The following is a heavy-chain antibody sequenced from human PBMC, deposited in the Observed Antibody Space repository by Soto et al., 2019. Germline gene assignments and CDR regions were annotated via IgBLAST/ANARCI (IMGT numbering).Heavy chain of an antibody. V-gene: IGHV1-58*02. J-gene: IGHJ4*02. D-gene: IGHD1-7*01. Sequence: QMQLAQSGPEVKKPGTSVKVSCKASGFTFTNSAIQWVRQARGQRLEWIGWIVVGSGRTGYAQKFQERLTITRDKSTTTAYMELSSLRLEDTAVYYCAAVQGGGTTFHFWGQGTLVTVSS. CDR3: AAVQGGGTTFHF. CDR2: IVVGSGRT. CDR1: GFTFTNSA.